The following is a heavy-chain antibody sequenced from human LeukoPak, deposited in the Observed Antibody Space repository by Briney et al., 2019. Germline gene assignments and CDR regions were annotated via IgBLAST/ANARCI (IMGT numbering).Heavy chain of an antibody. CDR1: GYTFTSYG. Sequence: ASVKVSCKASGYTFTSYGISWVRQAPGQGLERMGWISAYNGNTNYAQKLQGRVTMTTDTSTSTAYMELRSLRSDDTAVYYCARDQDIVVVPAAPWDVWGQGTTVTVSS. J-gene: IGHJ6*02. CDR2: ISAYNGNT. V-gene: IGHV1-18*01. D-gene: IGHD2-2*01. CDR3: ARDQDIVVVPAAPWDV.